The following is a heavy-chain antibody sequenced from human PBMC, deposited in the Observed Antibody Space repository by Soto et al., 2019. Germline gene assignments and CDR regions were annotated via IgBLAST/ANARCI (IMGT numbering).Heavy chain of an antibody. CDR2: VNPSGGST. CDR1: GYIFTAYS. CDR3: AREENCSDGICYSEYFQR. V-gene: IGHV1-46*01. J-gene: IGHJ1*01. D-gene: IGHD2-15*01. Sequence: QVQLVQSGAEVKKPGASVKVSCKASGYIFTAYSMHWVRQAPGQGLEWMGVVNPSGGSTNYAQKFPGRITMTRDTSASTVYMDLSALTSADTAVYYCAREENCSDGICYSEYFQRWGQGTLVTVSS.